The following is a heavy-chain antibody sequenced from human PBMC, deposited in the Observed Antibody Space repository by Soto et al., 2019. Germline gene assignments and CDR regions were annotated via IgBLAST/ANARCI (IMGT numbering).Heavy chain of an antibody. CDR3: ARYDYGNYGGAFDI. CDR1: GFTFSSYS. J-gene: IGHJ3*02. CDR2: ISTTSTPI. Sequence: GGSQRLSYAASGFTFSSYSVNWVRQAPGKGLEWVSFISTTSTPIYYADSVKGRFTISRDNVKNSLYLQMNSLRAEDTAVYYCARYDYGNYGGAFDIWGQGTVVTVSS. V-gene: IGHV3-48*01. D-gene: IGHD4-17*01.